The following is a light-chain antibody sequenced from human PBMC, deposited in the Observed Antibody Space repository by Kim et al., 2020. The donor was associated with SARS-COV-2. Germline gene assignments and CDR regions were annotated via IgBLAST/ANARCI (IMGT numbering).Light chain of an antibody. CDR3: QQYNNWPLFT. Sequence: EIVMTQSPATLSVSPGEGATLSCRGSQSVSSNLAWYQQKPGQAPRLLIYGASTRATGIPARFSGSGSGTEFTLTISSLQSEDFAVYYCQQYNNWPLFTFGPGTKVDIK. J-gene: IGKJ3*01. CDR1: QSVSSN. CDR2: GAS. V-gene: IGKV3D-15*01.